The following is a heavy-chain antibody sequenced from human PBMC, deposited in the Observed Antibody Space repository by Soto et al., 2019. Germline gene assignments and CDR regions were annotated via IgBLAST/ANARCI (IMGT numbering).Heavy chain of an antibody. V-gene: IGHV3-30*18. CDR1: GFTFSSYG. CDR2: ISYDGSNK. J-gene: IGHJ6*02. CDR3: AKDMGLVVAATGDLYYYGMDV. Sequence: QVQLVESGGGVVQPGRSMRLSCAASGFTFSSYGMHWVRQAPGKGLEWVAVISYDGSNKYYADSVKGRFTISRDNSKNTLYLQMNSLRAEDTAVYYCAKDMGLVVAATGDLYYYGMDVWGQGTTVTVSS. D-gene: IGHD2-15*01.